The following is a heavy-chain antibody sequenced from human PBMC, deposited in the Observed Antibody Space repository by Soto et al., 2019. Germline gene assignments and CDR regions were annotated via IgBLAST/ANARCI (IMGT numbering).Heavy chain of an antibody. D-gene: IGHD2-8*02. V-gene: IGHV3-30-3*01. CDR2: ISYDGTNK. CDR3: ARDPKTTGGQHWAFNYFDS. J-gene: IGHJ4*02. CDR1: GFSFSSSP. Sequence: GGSLRLSCAASGFSFSSSPMHWVRHAPGKGPEWVALISYDGTNKFYADSVKGRFTISRDNSKSTLYLHVDSLRPEDAAVYYCARDPKTTGGQHWAFNYFDSWGQGTLVTVSS.